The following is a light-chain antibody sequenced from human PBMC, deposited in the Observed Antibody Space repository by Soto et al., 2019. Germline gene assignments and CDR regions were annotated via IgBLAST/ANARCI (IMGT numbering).Light chain of an antibody. J-gene: IGKJ2*01. Sequence: EIVLTQSPGTLSLSPGDRATLSCRASRSVNSRYLAWYQQKPGQAPRLLIYGTSTRATGIPDRFSVSGSGTDFTLTISRLEPEDFAVYHCHQYGYSPNTFGQGTNLEIK. CDR2: GTS. CDR1: RSVNSRY. CDR3: HQYGYSPNT. V-gene: IGKV3-20*01.